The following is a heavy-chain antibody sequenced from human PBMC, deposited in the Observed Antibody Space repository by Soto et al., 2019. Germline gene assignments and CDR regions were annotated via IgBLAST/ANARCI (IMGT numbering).Heavy chain of an antibody. CDR1: GGTFSTYT. Sequence: SVNVSCKASGGTFSTYTITWVRQAPGQGFEWMGRIIPIIGIINYAQKFQGRVTITADKFTGTAYMELTRLRSDDTAVYYCAGDPDSHYNDSHASSYPWGQGTLVTVSS. J-gene: IGHJ5*02. D-gene: IGHD3-22*01. CDR3: AGDPDSHYNDSHASSYP. V-gene: IGHV1-69*04. CDR2: IIPIIGII.